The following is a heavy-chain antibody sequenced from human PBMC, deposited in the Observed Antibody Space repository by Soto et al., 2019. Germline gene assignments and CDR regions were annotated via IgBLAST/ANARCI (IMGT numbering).Heavy chain of an antibody. CDR3: ASFVPSGIAGPYRSRFDH. J-gene: IGHJ4*02. CDR1: GGSISSGGYY. Sequence: PSETLSLTCTVSGGSISSGGYYWSWIRQHPGKGLEWIGYIYYSGSTYYNPSLKSRVTISVDTSKNQFSLKLSSVTAADTAVYYCASFVPSGIAGPYRSRFDHWGQGTLVTVSS. V-gene: IGHV4-31*03. D-gene: IGHD6-13*01. CDR2: IYYSGST.